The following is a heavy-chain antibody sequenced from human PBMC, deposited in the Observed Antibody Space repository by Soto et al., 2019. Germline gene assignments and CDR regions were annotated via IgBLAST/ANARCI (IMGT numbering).Heavy chain of an antibody. J-gene: IGHJ4*01. CDR2: IKSKSDGGTT. CDR1: GFTFSNAW. D-gene: IGHD3-10*01. CDR3: ARSYHTYYFDY. Sequence: EVQLVESGGGLVQPGGSLRLSCGGSGFTFSNAWMNWVRQAPGKGLEWVGRIKSKSDGGTTDYATPVKGRFTISRDDSKNMLYLQMTRLKTEDTAMYYCARSYHTYYFDYWGRGTLVTVSS. V-gene: IGHV3-15*07.